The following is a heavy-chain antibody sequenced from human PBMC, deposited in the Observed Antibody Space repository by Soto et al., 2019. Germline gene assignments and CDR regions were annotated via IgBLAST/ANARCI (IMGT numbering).Heavy chain of an antibody. CDR3: ARRYGSSFDY. V-gene: IGHV4-59*08. D-gene: IGHD3-10*01. J-gene: IGHJ4*02. CDR1: GGSISSYY. Sequence: PSETLSLTCNVSGGSISSYYWSWIRQPPGEGLEWIGYIYYSGSTNYIPSLKSRVTISVDTSKNQFSLKLSSVTAADTAVYYCARRYGSSFDYWGQGTLVTVSS. CDR2: IYYSGST.